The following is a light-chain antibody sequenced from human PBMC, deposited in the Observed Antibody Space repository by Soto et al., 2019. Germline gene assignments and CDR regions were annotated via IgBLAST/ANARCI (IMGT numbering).Light chain of an antibody. V-gene: IGKV3-11*01. CDR3: HQRYNWPRVT. CDR2: GAS. J-gene: IGKJ5*01. CDR1: QSVGSD. Sequence: IVSTQSPGTLSASPGERATLSCTASQSVGSDLAWYQQKPGQAPRLLIYGASTRATGIPARFSGSGSGTDFTLTITSLEPEDFAVYFCHQRYNWPRVTFGQGTRLEIK.